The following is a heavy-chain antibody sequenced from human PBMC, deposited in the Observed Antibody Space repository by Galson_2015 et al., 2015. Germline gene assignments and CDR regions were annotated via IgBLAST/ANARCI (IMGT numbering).Heavy chain of an antibody. CDR2: IYYSGST. V-gene: IGHV4-59*01. CDR1: GGSISGYY. CDR3: ARGLIAAAGD. J-gene: IGHJ4*02. Sequence: SETLSLTCTVSGGSISGYYWNWIRQPPGKGLEWIGYIYYSGSTNYNPSLKSRVTISLDTSKNQFSLKLTSVTAADTAVYYCARGLIAAAGDWGQGTLVTVSS. D-gene: IGHD6-13*01.